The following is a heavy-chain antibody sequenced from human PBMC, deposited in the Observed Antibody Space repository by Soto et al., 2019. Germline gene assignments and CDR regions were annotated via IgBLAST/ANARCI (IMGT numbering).Heavy chain of an antibody. CDR3: ARGRFGELPYYFDY. V-gene: IGHV4-31*03. Sequence: QVQLQESGPGLVKPSQTLSLTCTVSGGSISSSGYYWSWIRQHPGKGLEWIGYIYYSGSTYYNPSLKSRVTISVDTSKNQFSLKLSSVTAADTAVYYCARGRFGELPYYFDYWGQGTLVTVSS. D-gene: IGHD3-10*01. J-gene: IGHJ4*02. CDR1: GGSISSSGYY. CDR2: IYYSGST.